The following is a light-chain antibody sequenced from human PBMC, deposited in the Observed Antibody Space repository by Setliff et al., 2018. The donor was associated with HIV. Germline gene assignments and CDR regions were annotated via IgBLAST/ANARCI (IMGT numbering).Light chain of an antibody. CDR3: SSYTSSSPLYV. CDR1: SSDVGGYNY. V-gene: IGLV2-14*01. CDR2: EVS. Sequence: QSALTPPASVSGSPGQSITISCTGTSSDVGGYNYVSWYQQHPGKAPKLMIYEVSNRPSGVSDRFSGSKSGNTASLTISGLQTEDEADYFCSSYTSSSPLYVFGTGTKVTVL. J-gene: IGLJ1*01.